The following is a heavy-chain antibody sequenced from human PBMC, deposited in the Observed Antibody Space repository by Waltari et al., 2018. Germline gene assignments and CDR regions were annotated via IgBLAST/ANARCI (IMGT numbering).Heavy chain of an antibody. J-gene: IGHJ5*02. CDR1: GGSISGSY. CDR2: IYTSGST. V-gene: IGHV4-4*07. Sequence: QVQLQESGPGLVKPSETLSLTCTVSGGSISGSYWSWIRQPAGKELEWIGRIYTSGSTNYNPSLNNRVTMSIDTSKNQFSLKLTSVTAADTAVYYGARPIWRTSWKMGEFDPWGQGTLVTVSS. CDR3: ARPIWRTSWKMGEFDP. D-gene: IGHD3-16*01.